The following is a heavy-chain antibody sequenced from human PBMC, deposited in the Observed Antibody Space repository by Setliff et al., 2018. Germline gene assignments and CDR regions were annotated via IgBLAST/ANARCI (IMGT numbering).Heavy chain of an antibody. CDR1: GFTISNYW. CDR3: ARGGPYYSGWDFDS. V-gene: IGHV3-7*03. CDR2: IRQDGTNK. J-gene: IGHJ4*02. Sequence: GGSLRLSCVASGFTISNYWMAWVRQAPGKGLEWVADIRQDGTNKYYVDSVKGRFTISRDNAKNSLHLQMDSLRAEDTALYYCARGGPYYSGWDFDSWGPGILVTVSS. D-gene: IGHD6-19*01.